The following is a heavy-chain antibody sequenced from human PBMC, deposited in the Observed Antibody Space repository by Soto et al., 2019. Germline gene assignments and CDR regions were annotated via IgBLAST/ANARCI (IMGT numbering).Heavy chain of an antibody. V-gene: IGHV3-23*01. D-gene: IGHD6-19*01. CDR2: ISCSGGST. CDR1: GFTFRSYA. J-gene: IGHJ6*02. CDR3: ATADRTGNGWYSDYYYGRDV. Sequence: EVQLLESGGGLVQPGGSLRLSCAASGFTFRSYAMSWVRQPPGKGLEWVSAISCSGGSTYYADSVKGPFTISRDNSKNTQNLQMNILIDEDTAVYYCATADRTGNGWYSDYYYGRDVGGQGTTGTVSS.